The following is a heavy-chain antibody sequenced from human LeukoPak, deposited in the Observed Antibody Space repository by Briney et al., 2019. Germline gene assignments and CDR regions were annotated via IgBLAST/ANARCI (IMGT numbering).Heavy chain of an antibody. Sequence: SETLSLTCAVYGGSFSGYYWTWIRQPPGKGLEWVGEIGHSGRTDYNPSLKSRVTISLDTSKTQFSLKLSSVTAADTAVYYCARGGPLRPFAGVWSGYYGWFDPWGQGTLVTVSS. J-gene: IGHJ5*02. CDR2: IGHSGRT. CDR1: GGSFSGYY. CDR3: ARGGPLRPFAGVWSGYYGWFDP. D-gene: IGHD3-3*01. V-gene: IGHV4-34*01.